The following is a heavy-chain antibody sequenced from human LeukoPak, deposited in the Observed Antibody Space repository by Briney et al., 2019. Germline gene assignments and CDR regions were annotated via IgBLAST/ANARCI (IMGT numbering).Heavy chain of an antibody. CDR3: ARSRYRWELFKGDY. V-gene: IGHV1-8*01. CDR1: GYTFTSYD. J-gene: IGHJ4*02. D-gene: IGHD1-26*01. CDR2: MNPNSGNT. Sequence: ASVKVSCKASGYTFTSYDINWVRQATGQGLEWMGWMNPNSGNTGYAQKFQGRVTMTRNTCISTAYMELSSLRSEDTAVYYCARSRYRWELFKGDYWGQGTLVTVSS.